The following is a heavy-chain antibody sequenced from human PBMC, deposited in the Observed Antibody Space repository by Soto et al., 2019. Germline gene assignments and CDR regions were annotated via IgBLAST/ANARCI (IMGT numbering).Heavy chain of an antibody. J-gene: IGHJ4*02. D-gene: IGHD2-21*02. V-gene: IGHV3-23*01. CDR2: ISGSGGST. Sequence: GGSLRLSCAASGFTFSSYAMSWVRQAPGKGLEWVSAISGSGGSTYYADSVKGRFTISRDNSKNTLYLQMNGLRAEDAAVYYCAKALKLRSCGGDCADYWGQGTLVTVSS. CDR3: AKALKLRSCGGDCADY. CDR1: GFTFSSYA.